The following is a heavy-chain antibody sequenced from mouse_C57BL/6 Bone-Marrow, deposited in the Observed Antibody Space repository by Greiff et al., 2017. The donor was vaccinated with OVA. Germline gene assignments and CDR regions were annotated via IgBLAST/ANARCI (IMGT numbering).Heavy chain of an antibody. D-gene: IGHD6-5*01. CDR3: ARALTLLPY. J-gene: IGHJ3*01. V-gene: IGHV1-52*01. CDR1: GYTFSSYW. CDR2: IDPSDSET. Sequence: QLQQPVAELLRPGSSVKLSCKASGYTFSSYWMNWVKQRPIQGLEWIGNIDPSDSETHYNQKFTDKATLTLDKSASTAYMQLSSLTSEDSAVYYCARALTLLPYWGQGTLVTVSA.